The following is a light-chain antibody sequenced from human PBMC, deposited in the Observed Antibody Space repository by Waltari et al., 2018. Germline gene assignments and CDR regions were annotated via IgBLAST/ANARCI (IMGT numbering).Light chain of an antibody. Sequence: EIVLAQSPGTLSLPPGERATLSCRASQSFSGNYLAWYQQKPGQAPRRIIYGTSNRATGISDRFSGSGSGTDFTLTISRLEPEDVAVYYCQQCSNSPWTFGQGTKVAIK. J-gene: IGKJ1*01. CDR3: QQCSNSPWT. V-gene: IGKV3-20*01. CDR2: GTS. CDR1: QSFSGNY.